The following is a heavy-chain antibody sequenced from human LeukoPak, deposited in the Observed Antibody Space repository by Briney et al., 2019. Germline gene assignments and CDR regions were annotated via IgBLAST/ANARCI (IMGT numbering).Heavy chain of an antibody. D-gene: IGHD6-19*01. Sequence: PSQTLSLTCTVSGGSISSYYWSWIRQPPGKGLEWIGYIYYSGSTNYNPSLKSRVTISVDTSKNQFSLKLSSVTAADTAVYYCARHPASIAVIGYWGQGTLVTVSS. CDR1: GGSISSYY. CDR2: IYYSGST. CDR3: ARHPASIAVIGY. V-gene: IGHV4-59*01. J-gene: IGHJ4*02.